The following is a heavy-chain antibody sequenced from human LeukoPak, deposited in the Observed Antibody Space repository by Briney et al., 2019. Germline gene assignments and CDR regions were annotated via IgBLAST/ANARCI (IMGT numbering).Heavy chain of an antibody. Sequence: GGSLRLSCAASGFTFSSYAMHWVRQAPGKGLEWVAVMSYDGSNKYYADSVKGRFTISRDNSKNTLYLQMNSLRAEDTAVYYCARDGSSWAYFDYWGQGTLVTVSS. V-gene: IGHV3-30*04. CDR1: GFTFSSYA. D-gene: IGHD6-13*01. J-gene: IGHJ4*02. CDR3: ARDGSSWAYFDY. CDR2: MSYDGSNK.